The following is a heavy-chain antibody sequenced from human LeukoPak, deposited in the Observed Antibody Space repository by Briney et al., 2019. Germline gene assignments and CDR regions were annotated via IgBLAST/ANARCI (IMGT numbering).Heavy chain of an antibody. D-gene: IGHD2-2*01. V-gene: IGHV4-59*06. J-gene: IGHJ4*02. CDR3: ARKRQPAAPFDY. CDR1: GASINEYY. Sequence: PAETLSLTCTVSGASINEYYWSWIRQPAGKRLEWIGYIYYSGSTYYNPSLKSRVTISVDTSKNQFSLKLSSVTAADTAVYYCARKRQPAAPFDYWGQGTLVTVSS. CDR2: IYYSGST.